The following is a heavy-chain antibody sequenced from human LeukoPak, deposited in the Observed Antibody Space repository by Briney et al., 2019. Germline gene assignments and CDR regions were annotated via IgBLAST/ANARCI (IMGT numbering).Heavy chain of an antibody. D-gene: IGHD3-10*01. J-gene: IGHJ4*02. Sequence: ASVKVSCKASGYTFTSYDINWVRQATGQGLEWMGWMNPNSGNTGYAQKFQGRVSITRDTSASTAYMELSSLRSEDTAVYYCARATRGYYGSLGQYCFDYWGQGTLVTVSS. CDR1: GYTFTSYD. V-gene: IGHV1-8*01. CDR2: MNPNSGNT. CDR3: ARATRGYYGSLGQYCFDY.